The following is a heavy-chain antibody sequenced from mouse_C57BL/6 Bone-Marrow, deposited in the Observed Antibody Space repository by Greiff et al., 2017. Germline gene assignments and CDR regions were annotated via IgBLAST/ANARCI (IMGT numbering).Heavy chain of an antibody. D-gene: IGHD2-1*01. CDR1: GFTFSSYA. CDR3: ARGGNYVEYAMDY. V-gene: IGHV5-4*03. J-gene: IGHJ4*01. CDR2: ISDGGSYT. Sequence: EVKLVESGGGLVKPGGSLKLSCAASGFTFSSYAMSWVRQTPEKRLEWVATISDGGSYTYYPDNVKGRFPISRDNAKNNLYLQMSHLTSEDTAMYYGARGGNYVEYAMDYWGQGTSVTVSS.